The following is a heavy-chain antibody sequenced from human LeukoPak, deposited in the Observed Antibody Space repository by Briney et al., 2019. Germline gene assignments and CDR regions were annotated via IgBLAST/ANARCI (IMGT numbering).Heavy chain of an antibody. Sequence: GGSLRLSCAASGFTFSSYEMNWVRQAPGKGLEWVSYISSSGSTIYYADSVKGRFTFSRDNAKNSLYLQMNSLRAEDTAVYYCARIVREQLVFYYYMDVWGKGTTATVSS. V-gene: IGHV3-48*03. CDR2: ISSSGSTI. D-gene: IGHD6-6*01. CDR1: GFTFSSYE. J-gene: IGHJ6*03. CDR3: ARIVREQLVFYYYMDV.